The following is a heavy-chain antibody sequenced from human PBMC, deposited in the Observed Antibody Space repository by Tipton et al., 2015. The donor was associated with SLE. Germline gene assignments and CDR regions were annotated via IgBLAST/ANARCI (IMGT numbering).Heavy chain of an antibody. V-gene: IGHV3-73*01. J-gene: IGHJ4*02. D-gene: IGHD6-13*01. CDR1: GFTFSCSA. Sequence: SLRLSCAASGFTFSCSAMHWVRQASGKGLEWVGRIRSKANSYATAYAASVKGRFTISRDDSKNTAYLQMNSLKTEDTAVYYCTRFASAAGLYWGQGTLVTVSS. CDR2: IRSKANSYAT. CDR3: TRFASAAGLY.